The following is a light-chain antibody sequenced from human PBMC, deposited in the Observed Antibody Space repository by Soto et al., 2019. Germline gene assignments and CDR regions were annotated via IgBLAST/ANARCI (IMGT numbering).Light chain of an antibody. V-gene: IGLV1-44*01. J-gene: IGLJ2*01. CDR1: SSNIGSNT. Sequence: QSVLTQPPSASGTPGQRVTISCSGSSSNIGSNTVNWYQQFPGTAPKLLISINDHRPSGVPDRFSGSKSGTSASLAISGLQSEDEADYYCAAWDDSLNGLLFGGGTQLTVL. CDR2: IND. CDR3: AAWDDSLNGLL.